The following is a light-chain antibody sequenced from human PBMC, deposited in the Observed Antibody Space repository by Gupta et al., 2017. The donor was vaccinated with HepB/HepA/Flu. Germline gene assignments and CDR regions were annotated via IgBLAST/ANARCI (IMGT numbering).Light chain of an antibody. CDR2: GAS. J-gene: IGKJ3*01. Sequence: EIVMTQSPATLSVSPGERATHSCRASQSVSSKLAWYQQKPGQAPRLLIYGASTRATGIPARFSGSGSGTEFTLTISSLQSEDFAVYYCQQYYNWPLTFGPGTKVEIK. V-gene: IGKV3-15*01. CDR1: QSVSSK. CDR3: QQYYNWPLT.